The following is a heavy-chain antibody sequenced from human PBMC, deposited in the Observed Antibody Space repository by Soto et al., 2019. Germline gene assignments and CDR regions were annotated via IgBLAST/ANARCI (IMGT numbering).Heavy chain of an antibody. J-gene: IGHJ4*02. Sequence: QVQLQESGPGLVKPSQTLSLTCTVSGDSISSGGYYWSWIRQHPGKGLEWIGYIYYSGSTYSNPSLKSRVIISVDTSKNQFSLKLSSVTAADTAVYYCARGSTVAAILFDYWGQGTLVTVSS. CDR1: GDSISSGGYY. D-gene: IGHD2-15*01. V-gene: IGHV4-31*03. CDR3: ARGSTVAAILFDY. CDR2: IYYSGST.